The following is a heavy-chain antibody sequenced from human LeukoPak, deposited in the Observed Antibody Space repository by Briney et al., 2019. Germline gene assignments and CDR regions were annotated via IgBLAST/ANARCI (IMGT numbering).Heavy chain of an antibody. CDR1: GFTFSSYE. CDR3: ARWEVRGVKRFDY. Sequence: GGSLRLSCAASGFTFSSYEMNWVRQAPGKGLEWVSYISSSGSTIYYADSVKGRFTISRDNAKNSLYLQMNSLRAEDTAVYYCARWEVRGVKRFDYWGQGALVTVSS. CDR2: ISSSGSTI. J-gene: IGHJ4*02. D-gene: IGHD3-10*01. V-gene: IGHV3-48*03.